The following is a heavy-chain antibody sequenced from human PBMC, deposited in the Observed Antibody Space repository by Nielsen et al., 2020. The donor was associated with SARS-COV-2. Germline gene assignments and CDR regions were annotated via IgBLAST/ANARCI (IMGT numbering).Heavy chain of an antibody. CDR1: RDSVSSNSVA. V-gene: IGHV6-1*01. CDR3: TRDPGYYHGMDV. Sequence: SEALSLTCVISRDSVSSNSVAWNWIRQSPSRGLEWLGRIYYRSKWFYEYATSVRSRITIDPDTSKNHFSLHLNSVTSEDTAMYYCTRDPGYYHGMDVWGQGTTVTVSS. J-gene: IGHJ6*02. CDR2: IYYRSKWFY.